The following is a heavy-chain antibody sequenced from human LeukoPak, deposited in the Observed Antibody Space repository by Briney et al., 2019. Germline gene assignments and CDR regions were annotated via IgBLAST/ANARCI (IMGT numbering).Heavy chain of an antibody. J-gene: IGHJ6*02. CDR3: ARTEYDYNNYAYYYGMDV. CDR2: IYYSGST. CDR1: GGSFSGYY. Sequence: SETLSLTCAVYGGSFSGYYWSWIPQPPGKGLEWIGYIYYSGSTNYNPSLKSRVTISVDTSKNQFSLKLNSVTDTDTAMYYCARTEYDYNNYAYYYGMDVWGQGTTVTVSS. V-gene: IGHV4-59*08. D-gene: IGHD4-4*01.